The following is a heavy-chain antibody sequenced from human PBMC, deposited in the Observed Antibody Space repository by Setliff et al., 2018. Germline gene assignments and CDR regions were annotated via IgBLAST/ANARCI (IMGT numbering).Heavy chain of an antibody. CDR2: IYTSGST. J-gene: IGHJ5*02. D-gene: IGHD3-10*01. CDR1: GGSISSGGYY. Sequence: PSETLSLTCTVSGGSISSGGYYWSWIRQHPGKGLEWIGRIYTSGSTNYNPSLKSRVTISVDTSKNQFSLKLSSVTAADTAVYYCARDVRYYYGSGSYYNDWFDPWGQGTLVTVSS. CDR3: ARDVRYYYGSGSYYNDWFDP. V-gene: IGHV4-61*02.